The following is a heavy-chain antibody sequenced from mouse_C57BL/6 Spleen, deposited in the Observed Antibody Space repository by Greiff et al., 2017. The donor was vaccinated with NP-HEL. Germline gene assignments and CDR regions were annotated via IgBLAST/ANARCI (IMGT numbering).Heavy chain of an antibody. V-gene: IGHV1-18*01. Sequence: EVQLQQSGPELVKPGASVKIPCKASGYTFTDYNMDWVKQSHGKSLEWIGDINPNNGGTIYNQKVKGKATLTVDKSSSTAYMELRSLTSEDTAVYYCARSSYYGSSYEFAYWGQGTLVTVSA. CDR2: INPNNGGT. CDR1: GYTFTDYN. CDR3: ARSSYYGSSYEFAY. J-gene: IGHJ3*01. D-gene: IGHD1-1*01.